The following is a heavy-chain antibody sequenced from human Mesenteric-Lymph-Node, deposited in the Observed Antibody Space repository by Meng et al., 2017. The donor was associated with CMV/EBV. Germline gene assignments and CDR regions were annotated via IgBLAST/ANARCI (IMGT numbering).Heavy chain of an antibody. V-gene: IGHV4-61*01. CDR3: ARDGEVVPAAIRGNYYYYGMDV. Sequence: SQTLSLTCTVSGGSVSSGSYYWSWSRQPPGKGLEWIGYIYYSGSINYNPSLKSRVTIAVDTSKNQFSLKLSSVTAADTAVDYCARDGEVVPAAIRGNYYYYGMDVWGQGATVTVSS. CDR2: IYYSGSI. CDR1: GGSVSSGSYY. J-gene: IGHJ6*02. D-gene: IGHD2-2*02.